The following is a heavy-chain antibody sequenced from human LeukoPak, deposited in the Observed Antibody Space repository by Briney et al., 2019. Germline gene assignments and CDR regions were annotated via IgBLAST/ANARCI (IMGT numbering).Heavy chain of an antibody. CDR1: GGSISSYF. CDR3: ARIVSVVVPAAPHLSVRDAFDI. J-gene: IGHJ3*02. V-gene: IGHV4-4*07. CDR2: IYTSGIT. D-gene: IGHD2-2*01. Sequence: SETLSLTCTVSGGSISSYFWSWIRQPAGKGLEWIGRIYTSGITNSNPSLKSRVTISVDTSKNQFSLKLGSVTAADTAVYYCARIVSVVVPAAPHLSVRDAFDIWGQGTMVTVSS.